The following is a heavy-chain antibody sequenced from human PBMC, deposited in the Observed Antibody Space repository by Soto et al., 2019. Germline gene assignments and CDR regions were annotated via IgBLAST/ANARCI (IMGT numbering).Heavy chain of an antibody. CDR1: GGTFSSYA. CDR2: IIPIFGTA. CDR3: ARARLEGMVRGVNYYYYGMDV. V-gene: IGHV1-69*13. D-gene: IGHD3-10*01. J-gene: IGHJ6*02. Sequence: SVKVSCKASGGTFSSYAISWVRQAPGQGLEWMGGIIPIFGTANYAQKFQGRVTITADESTSTAYMELSSLRSEDTAVYYCARARLEGMVRGVNYYYYGMDVWGQGTTVTVSS.